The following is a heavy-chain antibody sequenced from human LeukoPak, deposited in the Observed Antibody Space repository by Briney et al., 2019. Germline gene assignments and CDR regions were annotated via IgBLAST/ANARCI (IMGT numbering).Heavy chain of an antibody. J-gene: IGHJ4*02. CDR1: GFTFSSYA. CDR3: ARDREYSRGYFDY. Sequence: GGSLRLSCAASGFTFSSYAMHWVRQAPGKGLEWVAVISYDGSNKYYADSVKGRFTISRDNSKNTLYLQMNSLRAEDTAVYYCARDREYSRGYFDYWGQGTLVTVSS. CDR2: ISYDGSNK. V-gene: IGHV3-30-3*01. D-gene: IGHD6-6*01.